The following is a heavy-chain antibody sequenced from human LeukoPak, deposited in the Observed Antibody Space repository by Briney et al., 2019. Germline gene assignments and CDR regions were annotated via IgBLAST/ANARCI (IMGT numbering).Heavy chain of an antibody. CDR2: IDHSGST. V-gene: IGHV4-34*01. CDR1: VGPFSVYY. CDR3: ARGQTKDYFDTSGYY. J-gene: IGHJ4*02. D-gene: IGHD3-22*01. Sequence: SETLSLTCALSVGPFSVYYWTWIRQPPGKGLEWIGVIDHSGSTNYNPSLKSRVTISGDTSKNHFSLRLSSLTAADSAVYYCARGQTKDYFDTSGYYWSQGTLVTVSS.